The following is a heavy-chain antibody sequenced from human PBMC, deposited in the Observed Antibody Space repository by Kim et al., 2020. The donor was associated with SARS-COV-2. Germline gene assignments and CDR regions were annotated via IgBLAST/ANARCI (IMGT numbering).Heavy chain of an antibody. D-gene: IGHD3-9*01. J-gene: IGHJ2*01. V-gene: IGHV3-23*01. CDR3: ATDSGDWFCV. CDR1: GLIFSSVA. CDR2: ISGDSIRT. Sequence: GGSLRLSCTTSGLIFSSVAMHWVRQAPGKGLEWVSCISGDSIRTYYADSVRGRLIISRDNARNTLYLQMNSLRAEDTAIYYCATDSGDWFCVWGGGALVT.